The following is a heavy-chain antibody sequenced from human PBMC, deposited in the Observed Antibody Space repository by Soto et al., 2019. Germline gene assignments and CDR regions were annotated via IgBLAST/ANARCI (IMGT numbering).Heavy chain of an antibody. Sequence: GGSLRLFCAASEFNCSNYAMSWVRQAPGKGLEWVSAISYGGGTTYYADSVKGRFTISRDNSKNTLYLQMNSLRAEDTAVYYCAKNPGYYYDSTGYHFDYWGQGTLVTVSS. CDR3: AKNPGYYYDSTGYHFDY. CDR1: EFNCSNYA. J-gene: IGHJ4*02. V-gene: IGHV3-23*01. CDR2: ISYGGGTT. D-gene: IGHD3-22*01.